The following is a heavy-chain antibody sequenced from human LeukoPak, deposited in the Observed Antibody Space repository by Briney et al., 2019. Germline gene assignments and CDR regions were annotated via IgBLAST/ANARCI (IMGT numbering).Heavy chain of an antibody. CDR1: GFAFNSYA. CDR3: ANPISGGLAVSGDWFDP. Sequence: GGSLRLSCAASGFAFNSYAMTWIRQAPGKGLQWLSTVNANGINTYYADSVRGRFTISRDNSKNTLYLQLNSLRAEDTAIYYSANPISGGLAVSGDWFDPWGQGTLVTVFS. V-gene: IGHV3-23*01. J-gene: IGHJ5*02. D-gene: IGHD6-19*01. CDR2: VNANGINT.